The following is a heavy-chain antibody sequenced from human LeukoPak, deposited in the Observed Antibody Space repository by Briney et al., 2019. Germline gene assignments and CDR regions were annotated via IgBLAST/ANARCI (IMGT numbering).Heavy chain of an antibody. CDR2: FDPEDGET. V-gene: IGHV1-24*01. J-gene: IGHJ6*02. CDR3: ATLLVAGPPRRYYYYYGMDV. Sequence: ASVNVSCKVSGYTLTELSMHWVRQAPGKGLEGVGGFDPEDGETIYAQKFQGRVTMTEDTSTDTAYMERSSLRSEDTAGYYCATLLVAGPPRRYYYYYGMDVWGQGTTVTVSS. CDR1: GYTLTELS. D-gene: IGHD6-19*01.